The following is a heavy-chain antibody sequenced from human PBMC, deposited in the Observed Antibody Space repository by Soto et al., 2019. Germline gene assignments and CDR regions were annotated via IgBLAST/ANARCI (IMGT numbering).Heavy chain of an antibody. CDR2: IYFTGNT. J-gene: IGHJ4*02. D-gene: IGHD6-13*01. CDR1: GGSINSGDYY. CDR3: VRVLASGYSSSWYLDY. Sequence: QVQLQESGPGLVKPSETLSLTCTVSGGSINSGDYYWSWIRQHPGKGLEWIGHIYFTGNTFYIPSLXIXVXIXXDTSKNQFSLNLTSVTAADTAIYFCVRVLASGYSSSWYLDYWGQGTLVTVSS. V-gene: IGHV4-31*03.